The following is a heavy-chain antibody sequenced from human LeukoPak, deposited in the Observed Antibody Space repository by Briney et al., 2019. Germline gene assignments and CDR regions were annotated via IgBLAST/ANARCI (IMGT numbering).Heavy chain of an antibody. J-gene: IGHJ3*02. CDR3: ARDYITIFGVVIRPYDAFDI. CDR1: GYFISSGYY. Sequence: PSETLSLTCIVSGYFISSGYYWGWIRQPPGKGLEWIGIINQSGSTFYNPSLKSRVTISVDTSKNQFSLKLSSVTAADTAVYYCARDYITIFGVVIRPYDAFDIWGQGTMVTVSS. V-gene: IGHV4-38-2*02. CDR2: INQSGST. D-gene: IGHD3-3*01.